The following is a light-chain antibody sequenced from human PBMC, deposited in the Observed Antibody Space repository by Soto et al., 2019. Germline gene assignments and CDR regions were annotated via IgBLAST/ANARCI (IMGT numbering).Light chain of an antibody. Sequence: EIVMTQSPATLSVSPGERATLSCRASQSVSNNYLAWYQQQPRQAPRLLIYDASNRATGIPASFSGSGSGTDFTLTTSSLEPEDFAVYYCQQRSNWPPATFGQGTRLEIK. J-gene: IGKJ5*01. CDR1: QSVSNNY. V-gene: IGKV3-11*01. CDR2: DAS. CDR3: QQRSNWPPAT.